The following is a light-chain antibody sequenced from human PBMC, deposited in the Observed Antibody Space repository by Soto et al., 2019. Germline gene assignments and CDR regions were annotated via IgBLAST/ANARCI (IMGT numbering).Light chain of an antibody. CDR2: DVS. V-gene: IGLV2-14*03. CDR3: SSHTSTSRYV. CDR1: SSDVGGNH. Sequence: QSVLTQPASVSGSPGQSITLSCTGTSSDVGGNHVSWYQQHPGKAPRHIIYDVSNRPSGISNRFSGSKSDNTASLTIYGLQADDEADYYCSSHTSTSRYVFGTGTKVTV. J-gene: IGLJ1*01.